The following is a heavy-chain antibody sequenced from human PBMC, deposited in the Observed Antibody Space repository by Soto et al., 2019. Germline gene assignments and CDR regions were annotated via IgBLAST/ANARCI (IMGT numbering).Heavy chain of an antibody. D-gene: IGHD4-4*01. CDR2: IIPIFGTA. CDR1: GGTFSSYA. Sequence: QVQLVQSGAEVKKPGSSVKVSCKASGGTFSSYAISWVRQAPGQGLEWMGGIIPIFGTANYAQKLQGSVTITADESTSTAYMELRRLRSEDTAVYYCASPPSSNRYYYGMDVWGQGTTVTVSS. J-gene: IGHJ6*02. V-gene: IGHV1-69*12. CDR3: ASPPSSNRYYYGMDV.